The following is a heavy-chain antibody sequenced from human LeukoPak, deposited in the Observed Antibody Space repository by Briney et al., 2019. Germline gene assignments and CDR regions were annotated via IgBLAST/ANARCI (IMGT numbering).Heavy chain of an antibody. J-gene: IGHJ3*02. CDR2: ISRNGDTT. CDR3: VKALTDDAFDI. Sequence: GGSLRLSCSASGFTFSTFPMHWVRQAPGKGLEYFSAISRNGDTTYYADSGKGRFTISRDNSKNTLYLQMSSLRPEDTAVYYCVKALTDDAFDIWGQGTMVTVSS. CDR1: GFTFSTFP. V-gene: IGHV3-64D*06.